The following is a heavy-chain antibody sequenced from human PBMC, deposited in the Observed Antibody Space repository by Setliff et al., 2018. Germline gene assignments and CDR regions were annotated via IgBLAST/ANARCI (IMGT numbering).Heavy chain of an antibody. J-gene: IGHJ4*02. CDR1: GGSFSGYY. D-gene: IGHD3-3*01. Sequence: LSLTCAVYGGSFSGYYWSWIRQPPGKGLEWIGEINHSGSTNYNPSLKSRVTISVDTSKNQFSLKLSSVTAADTAVYYCARRYNFWSGYLDYWGQGTQVTVS. CDR2: INHSGST. CDR3: ARRYNFWSGYLDY. V-gene: IGHV4-34*01.